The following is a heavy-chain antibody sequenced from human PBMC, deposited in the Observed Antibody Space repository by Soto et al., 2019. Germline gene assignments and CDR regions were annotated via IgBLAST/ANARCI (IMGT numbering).Heavy chain of an antibody. CDR3: AKAWAVAAAPHTARHYYYYGMDV. Sequence: GGSLRLSCAASGFTFSSYAMSWVRQAPGKGLEWVSAISGSGGSTYYADSVKGRFTISRDNSKNTLYLQMNSLRAEDTAVYYCAKAWAVAAAPHTARHYYYYGMDVWGQGTTVTVSS. CDR2: ISGSGGST. D-gene: IGHD6-13*01. V-gene: IGHV3-23*01. CDR1: GFTFSSYA. J-gene: IGHJ6*02.